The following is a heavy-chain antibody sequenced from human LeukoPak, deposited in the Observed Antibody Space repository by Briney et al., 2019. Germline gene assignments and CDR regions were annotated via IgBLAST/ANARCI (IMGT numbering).Heavy chain of an antibody. V-gene: IGHV3-23*01. J-gene: IGHJ4*02. Sequence: GGSLRLSCAASGFTFSSYAMSWVRQAPGGGLEWVSVISGSGDTTYYADSVKGRFTISRDNSKNTLYLQMNNMRAEDTAVYHCAKDVAVAGVGISGWYSDYWGQGTLVTVSS. CDR1: GFTFSSYA. D-gene: IGHD6-19*01. CDR3: AKDVAVAGVGISGWYSDY. CDR2: ISGSGDTT.